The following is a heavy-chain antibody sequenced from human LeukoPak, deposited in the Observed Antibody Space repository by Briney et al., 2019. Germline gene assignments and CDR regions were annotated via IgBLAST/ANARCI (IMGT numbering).Heavy chain of an antibody. CDR2: INPSGGST. J-gene: IGHJ4*02. CDR3: ARDNRYCSGGSCYDIFDY. D-gene: IGHD2-15*01. CDR1: GYTFTSYY. V-gene: IGHV1-46*01. Sequence: ASVKVSCKASGYTFTSYYMHWVRQAPGQGLEWMGLINPSGGSTSYAQKFQGRVTMTRDTSTSTVYMELSSLRSEDTAVYYCARDNRYCSGGSCYDIFDYWGQGTLVTVSS.